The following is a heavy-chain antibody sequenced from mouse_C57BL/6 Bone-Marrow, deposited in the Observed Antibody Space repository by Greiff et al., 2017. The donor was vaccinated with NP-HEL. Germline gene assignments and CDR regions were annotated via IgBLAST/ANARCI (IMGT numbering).Heavy chain of an antibody. CDR1: GFTFSNYW. D-gene: IGHD3-1*01. CDR2: IRLKSDNYAT. CDR3: TVGDEGLCWYFDV. Sequence: EVQLVESGGGLVQPGGSMKLSCVASGFTFSNYWMNWVRQSPEKGLEWVAQIRLKSDNYATHYAVSVKGMFTISRAYSKSSVYLQMNNLRAEDNGIYYCTVGDEGLCWYFDVWGTGTTVTVSS. J-gene: IGHJ1*03. V-gene: IGHV6-3*01.